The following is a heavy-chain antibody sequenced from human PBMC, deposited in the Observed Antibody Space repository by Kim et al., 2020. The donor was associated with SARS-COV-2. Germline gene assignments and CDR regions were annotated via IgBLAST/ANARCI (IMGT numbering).Heavy chain of an antibody. J-gene: IGHJ6*02. D-gene: IGHD3-10*01. CDR3: ARDPSYGSGSQHFEGDYGMDV. Sequence: ASVKVSCKASGYTFTSYAMHWVRQAPGQRLEWMGWINAGNGNTKYSQKFQGRVTITRDTSASTAYMELSSLRSEDTAVYYCARDPSYGSGSQHFEGDYGMDVWGQGTTVTVSS. V-gene: IGHV1-3*01. CDR1: GYTFTSYA. CDR2: INAGNGNT.